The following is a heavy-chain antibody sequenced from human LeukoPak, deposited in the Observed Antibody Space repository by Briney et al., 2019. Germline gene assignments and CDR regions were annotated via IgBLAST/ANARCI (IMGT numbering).Heavy chain of an antibody. CDR3: ARVFEYSTSRGYFDY. CDR2: LYSAGAT. Sequence: GGSLRLSCAVSGFIVSNNYMNWVRQAPGKGLEWVSLLYSAGATYYADSVKGRFTISRDNYRNTLYLQMNSLTAEDTAVYYCARVFEYSTSRGYFDYWGQGTLVTVSS. J-gene: IGHJ4*02. D-gene: IGHD6-6*01. CDR1: GFIVSNNY. V-gene: IGHV3-53*01.